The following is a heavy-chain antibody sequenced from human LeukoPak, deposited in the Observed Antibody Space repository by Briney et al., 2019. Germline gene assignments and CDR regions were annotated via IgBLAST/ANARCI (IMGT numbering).Heavy chain of an antibody. CDR3: TAAFYYSPTYYLDY. CDR1: GFIFSDHY. D-gene: IGHD2/OR15-2a*01. Sequence: PGGSLRLSCAASGFIFSDHYMDWVRQAPGEGLEWVGRTRNKANSYTTEFAASVKGRFTISRDDSKKSLYLQMNILKTEDTAIYYCTAAFYYSPTYYLDYWGQGTLVTVSS. CDR2: TRNKANSYTT. V-gene: IGHV3-72*01. J-gene: IGHJ4*02.